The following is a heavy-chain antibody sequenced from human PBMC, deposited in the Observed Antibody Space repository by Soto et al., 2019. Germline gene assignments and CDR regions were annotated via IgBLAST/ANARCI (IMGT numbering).Heavy chain of an antibody. CDR2: ISAYNGNT. J-gene: IGHJ4*02. CDR1: GYAFSDHG. D-gene: IGHD6-19*01. V-gene: IGHV1-18*04. CDR3: SRDARDSSTFFAS. Sequence: QVRLVLSGDELKKPGASMKVSCKASGYAFSDHGISWVRQAPGQGLEWIGWISAYNGNTNYAQKFQGRVTVTTDAPTATAYMEVRSLTSDDTAVYYGSRDARDSSTFFASWSQGNLMTV.